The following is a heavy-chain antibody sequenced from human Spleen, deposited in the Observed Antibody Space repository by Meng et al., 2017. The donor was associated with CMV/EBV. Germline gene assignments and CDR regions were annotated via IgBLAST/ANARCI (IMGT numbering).Heavy chain of an antibody. Sequence: ASVKVSCKASGYFFSNYHIHWVRQTPGQGLEWMGIINPSGGDTTSAQKIQGRVTMTRDTSTSTVYMELSSLRSEDTAVYYCVKGSVGFSSSWSSWGQGTLVTVSS. CDR2: INPSGGDT. V-gene: IGHV1-46*01. CDR3: VKGSVGFSSSWSS. D-gene: IGHD6-13*01. J-gene: IGHJ4*02. CDR1: GYFFSNYH.